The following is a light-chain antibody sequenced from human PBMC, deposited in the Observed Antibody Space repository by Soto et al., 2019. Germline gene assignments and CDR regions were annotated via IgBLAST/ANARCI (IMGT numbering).Light chain of an antibody. J-gene: IGKJ1*01. Sequence: IVFTQSPGTLSLYPGERATLSCRASQSVTTQLAWYQQKPGQAPRLIIHGASSRATGVPDRITGSGSGTDFTLSISRLEPEDFAVYYCQQYGGSTRTFGQGTKVDI. CDR1: QSVTTQ. CDR3: QQYGGSTRT. CDR2: GAS. V-gene: IGKV3-20*01.